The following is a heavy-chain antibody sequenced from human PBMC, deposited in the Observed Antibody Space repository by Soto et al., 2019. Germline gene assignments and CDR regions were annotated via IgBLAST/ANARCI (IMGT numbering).Heavy chain of an antibody. CDR2: ITTYNGDT. Sequence: AAVKVSSKASGYTFPNYGVNWVRQAPGQGLEWMGWITTYNGDTKYAQKFQGRVTMTTDTSTGTASMELRSLTSDDTAIYFCARDRLGNVFYYGMDVWGQGTTVTVSS. CDR3: ARDRLGNVFYYGMDV. V-gene: IGHV1-18*01. CDR1: GYTFPNYG. D-gene: IGHD1-1*01. J-gene: IGHJ6*02.